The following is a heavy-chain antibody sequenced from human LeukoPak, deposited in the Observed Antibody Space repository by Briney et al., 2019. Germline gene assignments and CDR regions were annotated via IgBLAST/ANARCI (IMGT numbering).Heavy chain of an antibody. J-gene: IGHJ6*03. CDR1: GGSISSGSYY. CDR3: ARSAYYYDSRRGDYYYMDV. D-gene: IGHD3-22*01. Sequence: SQTLSLTCIVSGGSISSGSYYWNWIRQPAGKGLEWIGRIYTSGSTNYNPSLKSRVTISVDTSKNQFSLKLSSVTAADTAVYYCARSAYYYDSRRGDYYYMDVWGKGTTVTVSS. V-gene: IGHV4-61*02. CDR2: IYTSGST.